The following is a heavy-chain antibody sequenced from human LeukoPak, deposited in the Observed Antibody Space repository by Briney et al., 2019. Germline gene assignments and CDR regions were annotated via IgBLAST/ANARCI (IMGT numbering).Heavy chain of an antibody. CDR2: IRSKAYGGTT. V-gene: IGHV3-49*03. Sequence: GGSLRLSCTASGLTFGDYAMSWFRQAPGKGLEWVGFIRSKAYGGTTEYAASVKGRFTISRDDSKSIAYLQMNSLKTEDTAVYYCTRDAVRGAAAGTGEGNWFDPWGQGTLVTVSS. CDR3: TRDAVRGAAAGTGEGNWFDP. D-gene: IGHD6-13*01. J-gene: IGHJ5*02. CDR1: GLTFGDYA.